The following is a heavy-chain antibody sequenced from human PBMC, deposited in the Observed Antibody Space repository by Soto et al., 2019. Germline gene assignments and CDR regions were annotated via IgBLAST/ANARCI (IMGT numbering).Heavy chain of an antibody. Sequence: PSETLSLTCAVSGGSISSGGYSWSWIRQPPGKGLEWIGYIYHSGSTYYNPSLKSRVTISVDRSKNQFSLKLSSVTAADTAVYYCARAHGDYVFDYWGQGTPVTVSS. J-gene: IGHJ4*02. CDR1: GGSISSGGYS. V-gene: IGHV4-30-2*01. D-gene: IGHD4-17*01. CDR3: ARAHGDYVFDY. CDR2: IYHSGST.